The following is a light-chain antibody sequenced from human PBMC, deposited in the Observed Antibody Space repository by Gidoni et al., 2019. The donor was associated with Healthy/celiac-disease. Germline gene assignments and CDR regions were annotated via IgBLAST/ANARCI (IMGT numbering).Light chain of an antibody. J-gene: IGKJ4*01. CDR2: GAS. CDR3: QQYGSSPLT. V-gene: IGKV3-20*01. Sequence: EIVLTQSPGTLSLSPGERATLSCRASQSVSSSCLAWYQQKPGQAPRLLIYGASSRATGIPDRFSGSGSGTDFTLTISRLEPEDFAVYYCQQYGSSPLTFGGXTKVEIK. CDR1: QSVSSSC.